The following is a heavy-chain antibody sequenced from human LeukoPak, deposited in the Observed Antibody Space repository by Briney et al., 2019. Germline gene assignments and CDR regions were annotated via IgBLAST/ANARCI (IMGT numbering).Heavy chain of an antibody. Sequence: KPSETLSLTCAVYGGSFSGYYWSWIRQHPGKGLEWIGYIYYSGSTYYNPSLKSRVTISVDTSKNQFSLKLSSVTAADTAVYYCARDSYYDSSGYSWGQGTLVTVSS. J-gene: IGHJ4*02. D-gene: IGHD3-22*01. CDR3: ARDSYYDSSGYS. CDR2: IYYSGST. V-gene: IGHV4-31*11. CDR1: GGSFSGYY.